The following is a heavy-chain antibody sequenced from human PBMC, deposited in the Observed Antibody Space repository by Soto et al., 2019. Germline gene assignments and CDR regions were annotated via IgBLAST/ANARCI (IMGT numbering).Heavy chain of an antibody. D-gene: IGHD2-15*01. Sequence: EVQLVESGGGLVQPGGSLRLSCAASGFTFSSYWMSWVRQAPGKGLEWVANIKQDGSEKYYVDSVKGRFTISRDNAKNSLYLQMNSLRAEDTAVYYCVRERCSGGSCYLDYWGQGTLVTVSS. CDR2: IKQDGSEK. V-gene: IGHV3-7*05. CDR1: GFTFSSYW. J-gene: IGHJ4*02. CDR3: VRERCSGGSCYLDY.